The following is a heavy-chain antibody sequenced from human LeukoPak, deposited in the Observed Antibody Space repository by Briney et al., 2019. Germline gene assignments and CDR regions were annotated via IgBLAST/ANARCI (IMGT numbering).Heavy chain of an antibody. V-gene: IGHV1-2*02. Sequence: ASVKVSCKASGYTFTGYYMHWVRQAPGQGLEWMGWVNPNSGGTNYAQEFQGRVTMTRDTSISTAYMELSGLTSDDTAVYYCARETTGDDAFDIWGQGTMVTVSS. CDR2: VNPNSGGT. D-gene: IGHD4-17*01. J-gene: IGHJ3*02. CDR3: ARETTGDDAFDI. CDR1: GYTFTGYY.